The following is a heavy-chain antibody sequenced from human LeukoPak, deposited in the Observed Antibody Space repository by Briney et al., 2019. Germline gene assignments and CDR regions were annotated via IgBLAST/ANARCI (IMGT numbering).Heavy chain of an antibody. D-gene: IGHD7-27*01. CDR1: GGSTSSGDYY. Sequence: PSQTLSLTCTVSGGSTSSGDYYWGWIRQPPGKGLEWIGYIYYSGSTYYNPSLKSRVTISVDTSKNQFSLKLSSVTAADTAVYYCASTTGDTDFDYWGQGTLVTVSS. J-gene: IGHJ4*02. CDR2: IYYSGST. V-gene: IGHV4-30-4*01. CDR3: ASTTGDTDFDY.